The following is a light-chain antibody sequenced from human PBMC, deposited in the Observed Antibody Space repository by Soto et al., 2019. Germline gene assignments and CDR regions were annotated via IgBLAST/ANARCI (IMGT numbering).Light chain of an antibody. CDR1: SVDIGGYNF. Sequence: QSALTQPASVSGSPGQSITLSCTGTSVDIGGYNFVSWYQQHPGKAPRLMIYDVSNRPSGVSDRFSGSKSGNTASLTISGLQAEDEADYYCSSYTSSSTLDVVFGGGTKLTVL. V-gene: IGLV2-14*03. CDR2: DVS. J-gene: IGLJ2*01. CDR3: SSYTSSSTLDVV.